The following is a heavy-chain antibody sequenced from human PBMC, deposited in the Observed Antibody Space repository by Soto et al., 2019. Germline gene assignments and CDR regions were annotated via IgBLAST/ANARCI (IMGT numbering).Heavy chain of an antibody. V-gene: IGHV4-31*03. Sequence: QVQLQESGPGLVKPSQTLSITCTVSGGSISSGTFYWSWFRQHPGKGLEWIGYIYYTGNTYYNPSLKSRLTISVDTSKNQFSLTLSSVTAADTAVYYCARVGRVSNGGYLDYWGQGTLVTVSS. CDR2: IYYTGNT. CDR3: ARVGRVSNGGYLDY. J-gene: IGHJ4*02. CDR1: GGSISSGTFY. D-gene: IGHD3-22*01.